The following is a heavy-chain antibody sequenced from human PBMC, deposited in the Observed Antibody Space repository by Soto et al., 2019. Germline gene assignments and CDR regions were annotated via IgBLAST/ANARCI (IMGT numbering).Heavy chain of an antibody. CDR3: ARDSYDFWSGYYGGMDV. D-gene: IGHD3-3*01. Sequence: GASVKVSCKASGYTFTSYYMHWVRQAPGQGLEWMGIINPSGGSTSYAQKFQGRVTMTRDTSTSTVYMELSSLRSEDTAVYYCARDSYDFWSGYYGGMDVCGQGTPVTVYS. J-gene: IGHJ6*02. CDR1: GYTFTSYY. V-gene: IGHV1-46*01. CDR2: INPSGGST.